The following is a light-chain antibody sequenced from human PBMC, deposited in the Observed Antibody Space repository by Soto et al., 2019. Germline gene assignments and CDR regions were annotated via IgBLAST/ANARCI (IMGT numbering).Light chain of an antibody. J-gene: IGKJ1*01. CDR3: QQSYSTPWT. CDR1: EIISKY. CDR2: AAS. Sequence: DIQMTQSPSSLTASVGDRVTITCRASEIISKYLNWYQQKPGKAPELLIYAASSLQGGVPSRFSGSGSGTDFTLTISSLQPEDFAAYYCQQSYSTPWTFGQGTKVDIK. V-gene: IGKV1-39*01.